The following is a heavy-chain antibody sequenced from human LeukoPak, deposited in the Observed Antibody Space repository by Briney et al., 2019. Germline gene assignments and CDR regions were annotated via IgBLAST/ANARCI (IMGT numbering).Heavy chain of an antibody. J-gene: IGHJ6*03. CDR1: GGSFSGYY. CDR2: INHSGST. V-gene: IGHV4-34*01. Sequence: SETLSLTCAVYGGSFSGYYWSWIRQPPGKGLEWIGEINHSGSTNYNTSLKSRVTISVDTSKNQFSLKLSSVTAADTAVYYCARRLGGGSCYSINYYYYMDVWGKGTTVTVSS. D-gene: IGHD2-15*01. CDR3: ARRLGGGSCYSINYYYYMDV.